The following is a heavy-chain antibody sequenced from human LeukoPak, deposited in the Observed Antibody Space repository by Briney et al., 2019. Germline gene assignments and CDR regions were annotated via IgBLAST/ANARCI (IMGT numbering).Heavy chain of an antibody. CDR3: ARDDTSSWYQEY. D-gene: IGHD6-13*01. CDR1: GFTFSDYS. Sequence: GGSLRLSCSASGFTFSDYSMNWVRQAPGKGLEWVAYIKSNIYYADSVKGRFTISRDNAKNLLYLQMNSLTVEDTAVYYCARDDTSSWYQEYWGQRTLVTVSS. J-gene: IGHJ4*02. V-gene: IGHV3-69-1*02. CDR2: IKSNI.